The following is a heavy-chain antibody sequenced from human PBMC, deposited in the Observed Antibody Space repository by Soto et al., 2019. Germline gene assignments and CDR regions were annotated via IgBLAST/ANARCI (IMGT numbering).Heavy chain of an antibody. V-gene: IGHV4-4*07. CDR1: GGSISSYY. Sequence: QVQLQESGPGLVKPSETLSLTCSVSGGSISSYYWSWIRQPAGKGLEWIGRIYASGSTYYNPSLKSRVTMSVDTSKNQFSLKLSSVTASDTAVYYCARAYDSSGNHAFDISGQGTMVTVSS. J-gene: IGHJ3*02. CDR2: IYASGST. CDR3: ARAYDSSGNHAFDI. D-gene: IGHD3-22*01.